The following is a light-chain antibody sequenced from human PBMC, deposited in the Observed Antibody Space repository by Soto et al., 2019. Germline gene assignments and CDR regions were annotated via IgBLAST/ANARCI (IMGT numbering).Light chain of an antibody. CDR2: EVS. CDR1: SSDVGGYNY. Sequence: QSALTQPASVSGSPGQSITISCTGTSSDVGGYNYVSWYQQHPGKAPKLMIYEVSNRPSGVSNRFSGSKSGNTASLTISGLQAEDGADYCCSSYTSSSTLVVFGGGTQLTV. V-gene: IGLV2-14*01. J-gene: IGLJ2*01. CDR3: SSYTSSSTLVV.